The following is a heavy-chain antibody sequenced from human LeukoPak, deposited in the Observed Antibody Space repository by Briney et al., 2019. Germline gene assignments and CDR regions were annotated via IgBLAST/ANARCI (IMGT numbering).Heavy chain of an antibody. Sequence: GGSLRLSCAASGFTLSSYEMNWVRQAPGKGLEWVSYISSSGSTIYYADSVKGRFTISRDNAKNSLYLQMNSLRAEDTAVYYRARFMITFGGVIADLFDYWGQGTLVTVSS. CDR1: GFTLSSYE. CDR3: ARFMITFGGVIADLFDY. D-gene: IGHD3-16*02. V-gene: IGHV3-48*03. J-gene: IGHJ4*02. CDR2: ISSSGSTI.